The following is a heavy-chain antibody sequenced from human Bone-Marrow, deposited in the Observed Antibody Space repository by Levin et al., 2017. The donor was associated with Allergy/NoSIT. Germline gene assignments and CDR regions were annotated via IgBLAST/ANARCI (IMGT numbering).Heavy chain of an antibody. CDR1: GFTFSSYD. CDR2: IGTAADS. J-gene: IGHJ4*02. V-gene: IGHV3-13*04. CDR3: ARVALPRYCTSTSCSDSGYYFDY. D-gene: IGHD2-2*01. Sequence: SGGSLRLSCAASGFTFSSYDMHWVRQATGRGLEWVSAIGTAADSYYSGSVTGRFTVSRDNAKNSFYLQMNSLRAGDTAVYYCARVALPRYCTSTSCSDSGYYFDYWGQGTLVTVSS.